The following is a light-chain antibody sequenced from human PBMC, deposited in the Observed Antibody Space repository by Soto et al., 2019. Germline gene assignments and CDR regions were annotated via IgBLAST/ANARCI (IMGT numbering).Light chain of an antibody. CDR2: DAS. CDR3: QQYNSYSSYT. V-gene: IGKV1-5*01. J-gene: IGKJ2*01. CDR1: QSISSG. Sequence: DIQMTQSPSTLSASVGDRVTISCRASQSISSGLAWYQQKPGKAPKLLIYDASSLESGVPSRFSGSGSGTEFTLTISSLQPDDFATYYCQQYNSYSSYTFGQATKLEIK.